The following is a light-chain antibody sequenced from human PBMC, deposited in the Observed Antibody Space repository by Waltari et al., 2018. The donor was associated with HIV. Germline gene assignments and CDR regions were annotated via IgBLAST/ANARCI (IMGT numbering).Light chain of an antibody. CDR1: QNIGDY. Sequence: DIQMTQSPSSLSASVGDRVTLTCRASQNIGDYLNWYHQKPGKAPQLLISGASSLQSGVPSRFRGSGSGTEFTLTISSLQPEDFATYFCQQIHNIPLTFGQGTKVEVK. V-gene: IGKV1-39*01. CDR3: QQIHNIPLT. CDR2: GAS. J-gene: IGKJ1*01.